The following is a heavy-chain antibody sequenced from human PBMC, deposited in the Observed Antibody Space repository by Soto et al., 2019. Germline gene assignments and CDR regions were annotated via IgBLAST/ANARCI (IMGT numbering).Heavy chain of an antibody. CDR1: GFPLSTSGVG. V-gene: IGHV2-5*01. Sequence: SGPTLVNPTQTLTLTCTFSGFPLSTSGVGVGWIRQPPGKALEWLALIYWNDDKRYSPSLKSRLTITKDTSKNQVVLTMTNMDPVDTATYYCAHRPYGSGSPHPAFDIWGQGTMVTVSS. J-gene: IGHJ3*02. CDR2: IYWNDDK. D-gene: IGHD3-10*01. CDR3: AHRPYGSGSPHPAFDI.